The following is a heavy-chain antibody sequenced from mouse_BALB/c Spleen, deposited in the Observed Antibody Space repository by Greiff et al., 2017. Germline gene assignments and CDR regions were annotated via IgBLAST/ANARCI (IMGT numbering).Heavy chain of an antibody. D-gene: IGHD2-4*01. CDR3: TLIYYDYGGFAY. V-gene: IGHV1-5*01. J-gene: IGHJ3*01. Sequence: EVQLHQSGTVLARPGASVKMSCKASGYTFTSYWMHWVKQRPGQGLEWIGAIYPGNSDTSYNQKFKGKAKLTAVTSTSTAYMELSSLTNEDSAVYYCTLIYYDYGGFAYWGQGTLVTVSA. CDR1: GYTFTSYW. CDR2: IYPGNSDT.